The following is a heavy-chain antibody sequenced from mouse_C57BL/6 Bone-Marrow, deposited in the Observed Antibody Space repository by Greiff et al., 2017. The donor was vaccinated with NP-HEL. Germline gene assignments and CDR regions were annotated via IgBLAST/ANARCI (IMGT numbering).Heavy chain of an antibody. CDR3: ARAYGNFGYYYAMDY. CDR1: GYTFTSYW. Sequence: QVQLQQPGAELVKPGASVKLSCKASGYTFTSYWMHWVKQRPGQGLEWIGMIHPNSGSTNYNEKFKSKATLTVDKSSSTAYMQLSSLTSEDSEVYYCARAYGNFGYYYAMDYWGQGTSVTVSS. D-gene: IGHD2-1*01. V-gene: IGHV1-64*01. J-gene: IGHJ4*01. CDR2: IHPNSGST.